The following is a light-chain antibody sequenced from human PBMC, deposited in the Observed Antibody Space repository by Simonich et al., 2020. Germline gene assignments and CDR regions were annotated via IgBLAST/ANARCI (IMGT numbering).Light chain of an antibody. CDR3: QQYYSTPQT. CDR2: WAS. Sequence: DIVMTQSPDSLAVSLGERATINCKSSQSVLYSSNNKNYVAWYQQKPGQPPKLLIYWASTRDAGVPDRFSGSGSGTDFTLTISSLQAEDVAVYYCQQYYSTPQTFGQGTKVEIK. CDR1: QSVLYSSNNKNY. J-gene: IGKJ1*01. V-gene: IGKV4-1*01.